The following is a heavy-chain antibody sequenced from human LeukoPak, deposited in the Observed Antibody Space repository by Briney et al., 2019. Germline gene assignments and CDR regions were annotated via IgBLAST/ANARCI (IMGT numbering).Heavy chain of an antibody. J-gene: IGHJ4*02. CDR1: GFTFSSYA. CDR3: AKALWELLRSGFDY. CDR2: ISGSGGST. V-gene: IGHV3-23*01. Sequence: GGFLRLSCAASGFTFSSYAMSWVRQAPGKGLEWVSAISGSGGSTYYADSVKGRFTISRDNSKNTLYLQMNSLRAEDTAVYYCAKALWELLRSGFDYWGQGTLVTVSS. D-gene: IGHD1-26*01.